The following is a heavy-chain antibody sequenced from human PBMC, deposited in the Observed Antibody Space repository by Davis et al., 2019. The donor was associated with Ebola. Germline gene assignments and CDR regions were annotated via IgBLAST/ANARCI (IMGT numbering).Heavy chain of an antibody. CDR2: GTSADT. CDR3: AKDNRNIWSEV. J-gene: IGHJ3*01. D-gene: IGHD2/OR15-2a*01. Sequence: ESLKISCSASGFIFSTYVMSWVRQAPGKELEWVSTYGTSADTYYADSVKGRFTISRDNSKNTLYVQMNGLRVEDTAIYYCAKDNRNIWSEVWGQGTMVTVSS. CDR1: GFIFSTYV. V-gene: IGHV3-23*01.